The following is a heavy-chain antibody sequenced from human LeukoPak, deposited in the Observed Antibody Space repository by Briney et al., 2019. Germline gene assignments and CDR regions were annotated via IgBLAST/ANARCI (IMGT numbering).Heavy chain of an antibody. J-gene: IGHJ6*02. V-gene: IGHV1-2*02. CDR2: INPNSGGT. CDR1: GYTFTGYY. D-gene: IGHD5-18*01. CDR3: ARDWAIVTWTYYYYGMDV. Sequence: ASVKVSCKASGYTFTGYYMHWVRQAPGQGLEWMGWINPNSGGTNYAQKFQGRATMTRDTSISTAYKELSRLRSDDTAVYYCARDWAIVTWTYYYYGMDVWGQGTTVTVSS.